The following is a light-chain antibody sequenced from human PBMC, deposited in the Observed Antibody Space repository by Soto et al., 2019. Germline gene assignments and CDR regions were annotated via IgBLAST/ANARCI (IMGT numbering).Light chain of an antibody. CDR2: GAS. J-gene: IGKJ2*01. Sequence: EIVLTPTPGTLSLSPGERATLSCRASQSVTSSHLAWYQQKPGQAPRLLIYGASTRATGIPDRFSGSGSDTDFSLTIRRLDPEDFAMYYCLLYFSPDRYTFGPGTKVQIK. V-gene: IGKV3-20*01. CDR3: LLYFSPDRYT. CDR1: QSVTSSH.